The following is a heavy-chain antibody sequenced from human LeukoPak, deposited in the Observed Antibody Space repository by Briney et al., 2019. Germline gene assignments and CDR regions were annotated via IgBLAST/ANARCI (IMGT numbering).Heavy chain of an antibody. CDR1: GYTFTSYA. Sequence: ASVKVSYKASGYTFTSYAMHWVRQAPGQRLEWMGWINAGNGNTKYSQKFQGRVTITRDTSASTAYMELSSLRSEDTAVYYCARPYGSGSFRGWFDPWGQGTLVTVSS. CDR2: INAGNGNT. V-gene: IGHV1-3*01. CDR3: ARPYGSGSFRGWFDP. J-gene: IGHJ5*02. D-gene: IGHD3-10*01.